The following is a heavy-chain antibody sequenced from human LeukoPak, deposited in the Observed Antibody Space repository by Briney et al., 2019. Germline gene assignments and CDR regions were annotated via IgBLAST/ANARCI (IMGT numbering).Heavy chain of an antibody. D-gene: IGHD7-27*01. CDR2: VHKTGKT. CDR3: ARELLGAPTPGAY. Sequence: SETLSLTCALSTVSGSSGNWWSWVRQPPGKGLEWIGEVHKTGKTNYNPSLKTRVAISIDASKNQLSLELTSVTAADAAVYYCARELLGAPTPGAYWGQGTRVTVSS. J-gene: IGHJ4*02. V-gene: IGHV4-4*02. CDR1: TVSGSSGNW.